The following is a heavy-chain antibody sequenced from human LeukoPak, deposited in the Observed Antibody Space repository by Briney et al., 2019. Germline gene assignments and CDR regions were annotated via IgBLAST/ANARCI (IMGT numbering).Heavy chain of an antibody. CDR3: ARERVTTGGDAFDI. CDR2: ISSSGLTI. J-gene: IGHJ3*02. V-gene: IGHV3-48*03. Sequence: GGSLRLSCAASGFTFSSYEMTWVRQAPGKGLEGVSYISSSGLTIYYAASVRGRFTIYRDNANNSLYLQMNSLRAEDTAVYYCARERVTTGGDAFDIWGQGTMVSVS. CDR1: GFTFSSYE. D-gene: IGHD4-17*01.